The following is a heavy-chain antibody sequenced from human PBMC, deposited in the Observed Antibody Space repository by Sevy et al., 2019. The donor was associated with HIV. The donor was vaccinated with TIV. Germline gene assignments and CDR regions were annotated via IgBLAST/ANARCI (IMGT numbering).Heavy chain of an antibody. V-gene: IGHV1-46*01. CDR1: GYTFTSYY. J-gene: IGHJ5*02. CDR3: ARNGGNGRFDP. Sequence: ASVKVSCKASGYTFTSYYMHWVRQAPGQGLEWMGIINPSGGSTSYAQKFQGRVTMTRDTSTSTVYMELCSLRSEDTAVYYCARNGGNGRFDPWGQGTLVTVSS. CDR2: INPSGGST. D-gene: IGHD2-15*01.